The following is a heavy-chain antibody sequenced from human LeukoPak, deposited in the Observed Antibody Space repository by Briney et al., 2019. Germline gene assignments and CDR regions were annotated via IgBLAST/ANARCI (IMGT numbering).Heavy chain of an antibody. J-gene: IGHJ4*02. CDR2: INPNSGGT. D-gene: IGHD3-22*01. CDR1: GYTFTGYY. V-gene: IGHV1-2*02. Sequence: GASVKVSCKASGYTFTGYYMHWVRQAPGQGLEWMGWINPNSGGTNYAQKFQGRVTMTRDTSISTAYMELSRLRSDDTAVYYCARDLIRGSSGYDYWGQGTLVTVSS. CDR3: ARDLIRGSSGYDY.